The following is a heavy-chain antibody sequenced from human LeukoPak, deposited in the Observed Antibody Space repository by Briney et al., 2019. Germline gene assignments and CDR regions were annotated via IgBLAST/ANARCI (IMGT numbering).Heavy chain of an antibody. CDR3: ARESGYDERGTFDY. CDR1: GGTFISYA. D-gene: IGHD5-12*01. CDR2: INPSGGST. J-gene: IGHJ4*02. V-gene: IGHV1-46*01. Sequence: ASVKVSCKASGGTFISYAISWVRQAPGQGLEWMGIINPSGGSTSYAQKFQGRVTMTRDMSTSTVYMELSSLRSEDTAVYYCARESGYDERGTFDYWGQGTLVTVSS.